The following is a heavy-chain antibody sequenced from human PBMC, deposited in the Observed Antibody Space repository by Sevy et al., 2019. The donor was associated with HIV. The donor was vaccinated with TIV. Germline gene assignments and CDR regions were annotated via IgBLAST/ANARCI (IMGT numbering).Heavy chain of an antibody. V-gene: IGHV3-21*01. CDR1: GFSFSGYS. J-gene: IGHJ6*02. CDR3: ARVNCTNGVCFQGYYYYGLDV. CDR2: IDTSSAYI. D-gene: IGHD2-8*01. Sequence: GGSLRLSCAASGFSFSGYSFNWVRQAPGKGLEWVSSIDTSSAYINYANSVKGRFNISRDNAKNTLYMQMSSLRAEVKAVYFSARVNCTNGVCFQGYYYYGLDVWGQGTTVTVSS.